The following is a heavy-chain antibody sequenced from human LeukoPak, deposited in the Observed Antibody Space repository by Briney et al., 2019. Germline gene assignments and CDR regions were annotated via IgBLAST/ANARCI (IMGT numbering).Heavy chain of an antibody. V-gene: IGHV4-39*07. Sequence: SETLSLTCTVSGGSISSSSYYWGWIRQPPGKGLEWIGNIYYSGSTYYNPSLKSRVTISVETSKNQFSLKLSSVTAADTAVYYCARLSWPGRGSRFDPWGQGTLVTVSS. CDR2: IYYSGST. D-gene: IGHD2/OR15-2a*01. CDR3: ARLSWPGRGSRFDP. CDR1: GGSISSSSYY. J-gene: IGHJ5*02.